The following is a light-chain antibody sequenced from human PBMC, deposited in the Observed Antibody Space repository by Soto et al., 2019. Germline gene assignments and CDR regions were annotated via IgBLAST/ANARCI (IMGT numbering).Light chain of an antibody. J-gene: IGLJ2*01. V-gene: IGLV1-44*01. CDR1: SSNMGTNT. CDR2: SDN. Sequence: QAVVTQPPSASGTPGQRVTISCSGSSSNMGTNTVNWYQQLPRAAPKLLIYSDNQRPSGVPDRFSGSKSGTSASLAITGLQSEDESDYYCAACDGSLNHILFGGGTQLTVL. CDR3: AACDGSLNHIL.